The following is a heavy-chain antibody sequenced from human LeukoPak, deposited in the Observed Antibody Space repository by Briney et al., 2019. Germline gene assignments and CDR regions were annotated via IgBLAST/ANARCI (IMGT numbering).Heavy chain of an antibody. CDR1: GFTFSSYE. Sequence: PGGSLRLPCAASGFTFSSYEMNWVRQAPGKGLEWVSYISSSGSTIYYADSVKGRFTISRDNSKNTLYLQMNSLRAEDTAVYYCAKGGDDYYDSSGYCDYWGQGTLVTVSS. D-gene: IGHD3-22*01. CDR3: AKGGDDYYDSSGYCDY. J-gene: IGHJ4*02. V-gene: IGHV3-48*03. CDR2: ISSSGSTI.